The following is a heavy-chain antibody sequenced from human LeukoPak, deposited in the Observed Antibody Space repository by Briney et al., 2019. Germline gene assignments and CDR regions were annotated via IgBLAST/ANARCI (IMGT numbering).Heavy chain of an antibody. V-gene: IGHV3-23*01. Sequence: PGGSLRLSCAASGFTFSSYAMSWVRQAPGKGLEWVSAISGSGGSTYYADSVKGRFTISRDNSKNTLYLQMNSLRAEDTAVYYCAKDLGITMIVVVTQPLGYWGQGTLVTVSS. CDR1: GFTFSSYA. D-gene: IGHD3-22*01. CDR2: ISGSGGST. J-gene: IGHJ4*02. CDR3: AKDLGITMIVVVTQPLGY.